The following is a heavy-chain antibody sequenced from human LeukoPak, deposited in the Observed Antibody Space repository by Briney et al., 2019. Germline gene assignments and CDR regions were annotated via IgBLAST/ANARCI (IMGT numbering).Heavy chain of an antibody. CDR2: INHSGST. CDR1: GGSFSGYY. J-gene: IGHJ6*02. Sequence: SETLSLTCAVYGGSFSGYYWSWIRQPPGKGLEWIGEINHSGSTNYNPSLKSRVTISVDTSKNQFSLKLSSVTAADTAVYYCARTGYYYYGMDVWGQGTTVTVSS. CDR3: ARTGYYYYGMDV. V-gene: IGHV4-34*01.